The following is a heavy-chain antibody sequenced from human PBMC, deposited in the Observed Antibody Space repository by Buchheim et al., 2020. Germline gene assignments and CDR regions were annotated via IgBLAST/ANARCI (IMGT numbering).Heavy chain of an antibody. CDR2: ISAYNGNT. V-gene: IGHV1-18*01. Sequence: QVQLVQSEVEVKKPGASVKVSCKASGYTFTKYGISWVRQAPGQGLEWMGWISAYNGNTKYIQKFQDRVTMTTDTSTSTAYMELRNLRSDDTAVYYCARDSHYVGDFDNWGQGTL. J-gene: IGHJ4*02. CDR3: ARDSHYVGDFDN. D-gene: IGHD3-16*01. CDR1: GYTFTKYG.